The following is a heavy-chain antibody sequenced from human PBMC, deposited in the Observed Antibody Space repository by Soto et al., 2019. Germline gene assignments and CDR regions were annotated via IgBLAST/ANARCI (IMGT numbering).Heavy chain of an antibody. V-gene: IGHV3-33*01. CDR3: ARWSDKKVVDP. Sequence: QVQLVESGGGVVQPGRSLRLSCEGSGFTFRNHGMHWVRQAPGKGLEWLAVIWYDGSEKYYADSVRGRFFVSRDNAKNTLYLQMNSLKVEATALYYCARWSDKKVVDPWGQGTAVTVSS. CDR2: IWYDGSEK. D-gene: IGHD1-26*01. J-gene: IGHJ5*02. CDR1: GFTFRNHG.